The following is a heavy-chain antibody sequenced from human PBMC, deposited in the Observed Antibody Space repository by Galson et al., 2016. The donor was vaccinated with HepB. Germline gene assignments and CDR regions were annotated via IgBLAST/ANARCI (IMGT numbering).Heavy chain of an antibody. CDR2: INPSGST. J-gene: IGHJ5*02. V-gene: IGHV4-34*01. CDR1: GGSFSGYY. D-gene: IGHD3-10*01. CDR3: ARVARSKYYYGSGSYRNWFDP. Sequence: SETLSLTCAVYGGSFSGYYWSWIRQPPGKGLEWIGEINPSGSTNYNPSLKRRVTISVDTSKNQFSLKLSSVTAADTAVYYCARVARSKYYYGSGSYRNWFDPWGQGTLVTVSS.